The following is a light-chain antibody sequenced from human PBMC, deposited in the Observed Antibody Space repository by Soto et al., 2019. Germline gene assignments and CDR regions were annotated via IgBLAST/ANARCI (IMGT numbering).Light chain of an antibody. CDR2: DAS. J-gene: IGKJ4*01. CDR1: QSVSSY. CDR3: QQRSNWLT. Sequence: EIVLTQSPATLSLSPGERATLCFRASQSVSSYLAWYQQKPGQAPRLLIYDASNRATGIPARFSGSGSGTDFTLTISSLEPEDFAVYYCQQRSNWLTFGGGTKVDIK. V-gene: IGKV3-11*01.